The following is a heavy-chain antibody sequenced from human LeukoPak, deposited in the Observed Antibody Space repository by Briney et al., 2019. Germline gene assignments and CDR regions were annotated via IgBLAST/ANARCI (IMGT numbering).Heavy chain of an antibody. CDR2: INHSGST. CDR1: GGSFSGYY. CDR3: ARRGTYGSGSYYNFPMWSRGFDP. J-gene: IGHJ5*02. Sequence: SETLSLTCAVYGGSFSGYYWSWIRQPPGKGLEWIGEINHSGSTNYNPSLKSRVTISVDTSKNQFSLKLSSVTAADTAVYYCARRGTYGSGSYYNFPMWSRGFDPWGQGTLVTVSS. V-gene: IGHV4-34*01. D-gene: IGHD3-10*01.